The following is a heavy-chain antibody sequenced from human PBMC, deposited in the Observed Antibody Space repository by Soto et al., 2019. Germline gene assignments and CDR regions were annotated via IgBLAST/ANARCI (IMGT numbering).Heavy chain of an antibody. CDR2: IYYSGST. CDR1: GGSISSSSYY. CDR3: ARHRELGFFQAHNDAFDI. V-gene: IGHV4-39*01. Sequence: QLQLQESGPGLVKPSETLSLTCTVSGGSISSSSYYWGWIRQPPGKGLEWIGSIYYSGSTYYNPSLKSRVTISVDTSKNQFSLKLSSVTAADTAVYYCARHRELGFFQAHNDAFDIWGQGTMVTVSS. D-gene: IGHD1-26*01. J-gene: IGHJ3*02.